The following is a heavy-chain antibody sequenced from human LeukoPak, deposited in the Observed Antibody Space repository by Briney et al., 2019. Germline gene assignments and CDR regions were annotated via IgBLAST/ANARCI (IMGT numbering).Heavy chain of an antibody. J-gene: IGHJ4*02. CDR1: GFTFSSYA. Sequence: PGGSLRLSCAAPGFTFSSYAMSWVRQAPGKGLEWVSAISGSGGSTYYADSVKGRFTISRDNSKNTLYLQMNSLRAEDTAVYYCAKREGMITFGVPIDYWGQGTLVTVSS. CDR3: AKREGMITFGVPIDY. D-gene: IGHD3-16*01. CDR2: ISGSGGST. V-gene: IGHV3-23*01.